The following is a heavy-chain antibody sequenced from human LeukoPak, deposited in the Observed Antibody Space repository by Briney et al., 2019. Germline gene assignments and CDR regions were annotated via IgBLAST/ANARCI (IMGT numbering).Heavy chain of an antibody. J-gene: IGHJ6*03. V-gene: IGHV4-4*09. Sequence: PSETLSLTCTVSGGSISSYYWSWIRQPPGKGLEWIGYIYTSGSTNYNPSLKSRVTISVDTSKNQFSLKLSSVTAADTAVYYCARHSSPPAGGYYMDVWGKGTTVTVSS. D-gene: IGHD4-23*01. CDR3: ARHSSPPAGGYYMDV. CDR2: IYTSGST. CDR1: GGSISSYY.